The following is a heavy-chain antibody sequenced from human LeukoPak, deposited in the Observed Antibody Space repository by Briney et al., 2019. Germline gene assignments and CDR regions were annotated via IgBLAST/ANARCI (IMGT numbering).Heavy chain of an antibody. CDR3: ARLPYDDYEGEDSYFDY. J-gene: IGHJ4*02. V-gene: IGHV1-18*01. CDR2: ISAYNGNT. D-gene: IGHD4-17*01. Sequence: ASVKVSCKASGYTFTSYGISWVRQAPGQGLEWMGWISAYNGNTNYAQKLQGRVTMTTDTSTSTAYMELRSLRSDDTAVYYCARLPYDDYEGEDSYFDYWGQGTLVTVSS. CDR1: GYTFTSYG.